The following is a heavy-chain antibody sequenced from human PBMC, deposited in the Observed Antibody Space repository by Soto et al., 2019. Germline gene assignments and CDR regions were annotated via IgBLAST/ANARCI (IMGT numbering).Heavy chain of an antibody. CDR3: AKTEQQLGNDY. CDR1: GFTFSGYA. J-gene: IGHJ4*02. CDR2: ISVSGCST. D-gene: IGHD6-13*01. Sequence: GGSLRLSCAASGFTFSGYAMSWVRQAPGEGLEWFSAISVSGCSTXXAESVKGRXTISRYNSKYTXYLQMXSLRAEDTAVYYCAKTEQQLGNDYWGQGTLVTVSS. V-gene: IGHV3-23*01.